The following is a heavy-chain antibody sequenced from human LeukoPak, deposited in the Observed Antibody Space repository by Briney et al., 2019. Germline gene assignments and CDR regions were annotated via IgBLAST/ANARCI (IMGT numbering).Heavy chain of an antibody. Sequence: SETLSLTCTVSGGSISSYYWSWIRQPAGKGLEWIGRIYTSGSTNYNPSLKSRVTMSVDTSKNQFSLKLSSVTAADTAVYYCASQRLWFGGPRSLDYWGQGTLVTVSS. CDR3: ASQRLWFGGPRSLDY. V-gene: IGHV4-4*07. J-gene: IGHJ4*02. D-gene: IGHD3-10*01. CDR2: IYTSGST. CDR1: GGSISSYY.